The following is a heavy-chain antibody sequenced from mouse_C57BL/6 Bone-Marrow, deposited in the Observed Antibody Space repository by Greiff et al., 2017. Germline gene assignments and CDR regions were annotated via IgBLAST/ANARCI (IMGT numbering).Heavy chain of an antibody. CDR2: ISYDGSN. CDR3: AREGLRMDD. Sequence: EVKLQESGPGLVKPSQSLSLTCSVTGYSITSGYYWDWIRQFPGNKLEWMGYISYDGSNNYNPSLKNRISITRDTSKNQFFLKLNSVTTEDTATYYCAREGLRMDDWGKGTSVTVSS. J-gene: IGHJ4*01. V-gene: IGHV3-6*01. CDR1: GYSITSGYY.